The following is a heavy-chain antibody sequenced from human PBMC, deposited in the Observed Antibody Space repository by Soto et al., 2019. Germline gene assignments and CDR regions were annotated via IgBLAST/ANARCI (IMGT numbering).Heavy chain of an antibody. CDR3: AKDRRSITIFGVAKAYFDI. J-gene: IGHJ3*02. D-gene: IGHD3-3*01. V-gene: IGHV4-31*03. Sequence: QVQLQESGPGLVKPSQTLSLTCTVSGGSISSGGYYWSWIRQHPGKGMEWLGYIYYSGSTYYNPSLKRRITISVDTSKNQFSLKLRSVTTAETAVYYCAKDRRSITIFGVAKAYFDIWGQGTMVTVSS. CDR1: GGSISSGGYY. CDR2: IYYSGST.